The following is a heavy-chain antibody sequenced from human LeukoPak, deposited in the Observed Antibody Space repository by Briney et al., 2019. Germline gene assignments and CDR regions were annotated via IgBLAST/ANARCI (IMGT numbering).Heavy chain of an antibody. CDR3: ARDSSIWSHLYYYYYYMDV. Sequence: PGGSLRLSCAASGFTFSGYSVNWVLQAPGKGLEWVSSISSSSSYIYYADSVKGRFTISRDNAKNSLYLQMNSLRAEDTAVYYCARDSSIWSHLYYYYYYMDVWGKGTTVTVSS. CDR1: GFTFSGYS. CDR2: ISSSSSYI. J-gene: IGHJ6*03. V-gene: IGHV3-21*01. D-gene: IGHD6-13*01.